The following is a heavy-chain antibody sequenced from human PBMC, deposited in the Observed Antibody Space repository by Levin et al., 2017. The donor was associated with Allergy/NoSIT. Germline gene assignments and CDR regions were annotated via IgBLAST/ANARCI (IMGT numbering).Heavy chain of an antibody. V-gene: IGHV3-74*01. CDR3: ARLVVVTAIRRDWYFDL. CDR1: GFTFSSYW. J-gene: IGHJ2*01. Sequence: GESLKISCAASGFTFSSYWMHWVRQAPGKGLVWVSRINSDGSSTNYVDSVKGRFTISRDNAKNTLYLQMNSLRAEDTAVYYCARLVVVTAIRRDWYFDLWGRGTLVTVSS. CDR2: INSDGSST. D-gene: IGHD2-21*02.